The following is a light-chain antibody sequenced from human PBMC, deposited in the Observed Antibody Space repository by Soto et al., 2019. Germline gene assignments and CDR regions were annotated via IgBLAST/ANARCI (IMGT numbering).Light chain of an antibody. CDR2: EAS. CDR1: QSANRW. V-gene: IGKV1-5*03. J-gene: IGKJ1*01. CDR3: QEYNGHSSST. Sequence: DIQMTQSPSTLSASVGDRVTITCRASQSANRWLAWYQQKPGRAPKLLIYEASRLESGVPSRFSGSGSGTEFTLTISSLQPDDFATYYCQEYNGHSSSTFGQGTKVEVK.